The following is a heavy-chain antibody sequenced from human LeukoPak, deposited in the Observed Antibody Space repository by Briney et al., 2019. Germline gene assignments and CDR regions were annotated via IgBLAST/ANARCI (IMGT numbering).Heavy chain of an antibody. CDR2: IIPIFGTA. J-gene: IGHJ6*03. Sequence: SVKVSCKASGGTFSSYAISWVRQAPGQGLEWMGGIIPIFGTANYAQKFQGRVTITADKSTSTAYMELSSLRSEDTAVYYCARVAGSGPALGAYYYYMDVWGKGTAVTVSS. D-gene: IGHD2-15*01. CDR3: ARVAGSGPALGAYYYYMDV. CDR1: GGTFSSYA. V-gene: IGHV1-69*06.